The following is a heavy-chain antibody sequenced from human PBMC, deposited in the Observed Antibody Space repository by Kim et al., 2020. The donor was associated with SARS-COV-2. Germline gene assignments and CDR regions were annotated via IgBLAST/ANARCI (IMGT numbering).Heavy chain of an antibody. CDR1: GYTFTKYG. CDR3: ARPSFCADGICSYYDY. CDR2: VNAGNGDT. Sequence: ASVKVSCKASGYTFTKYGVHWVRQAPGQSLEWMGWVNAGNGDTHYSPKFQDRVTITRDTSATTAYMELSSLRSEDTAVYYCARPSFCADGICSYYDYWGQGTLVTVSS. D-gene: IGHD2-8*01. V-gene: IGHV1-3*01. J-gene: IGHJ4*02.